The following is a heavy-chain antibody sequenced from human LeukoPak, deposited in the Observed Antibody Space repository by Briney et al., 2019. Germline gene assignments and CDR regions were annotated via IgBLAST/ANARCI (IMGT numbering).Heavy chain of an antibody. CDR3: ARTLQSFYGLGSWGAFDI. D-gene: IGHD3-10*01. J-gene: IGHJ3*02. Sequence: PSETLSLTCTVSDDSISGYYWSWIRQPPGKGLEWIGYISYSGSPNYTPSLKSRVTISVDTSRNQFSLKLTSVTAADTAVYHCARTLQSFYGLGSWGAFDIWGQGTMVSVSS. CDR2: ISYSGSP. CDR1: DDSISGYY. V-gene: IGHV4-59*01.